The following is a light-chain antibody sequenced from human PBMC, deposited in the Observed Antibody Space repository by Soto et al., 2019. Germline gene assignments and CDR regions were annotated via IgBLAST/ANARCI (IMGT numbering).Light chain of an antibody. CDR1: QSVSSSY. CDR3: HHYGSSPT. CDR2: AAA. Sequence: EIVLTQSPATLSLSPGERATLSCRASQSVSSSYLGWYQQKPGQAPRLLIYAAASRATGIPDRFSGSGSGTDFTLTINRLEPEDFAVYYCHHYGSSPTFGQGTKVDIK. V-gene: IGKV3-20*01. J-gene: IGKJ1*01.